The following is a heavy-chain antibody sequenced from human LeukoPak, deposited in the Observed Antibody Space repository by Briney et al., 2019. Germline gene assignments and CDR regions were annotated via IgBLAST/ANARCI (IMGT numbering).Heavy chain of an antibody. D-gene: IGHD3-3*01. CDR1: GFTVSSNF. CDR3: AGGAWSDDAFDI. Sequence: GGSLRLSCAAFGFTVSSNFMNWVRQAPGKGLEWVSVTNTGGSTYYADSVKGRFTISRDNSKNTLFLQMDRLRAEDTAVYYCAGGAWSDDAFDIWGQGTMVTVSS. CDR2: TNTGGST. J-gene: IGHJ3*02. V-gene: IGHV3-66*01.